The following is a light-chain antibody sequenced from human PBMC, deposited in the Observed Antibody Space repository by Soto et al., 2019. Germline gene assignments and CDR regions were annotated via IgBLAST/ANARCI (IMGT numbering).Light chain of an antibody. V-gene: IGKV1-5*01. CDR1: QNVDNW. CDR2: DAS. J-gene: IGKJ1*01. CDR3: QRYNSNSRT. Sequence: DIQMTQSPSTLSASVGDRVTITCRVSQNVDNWVAWYQQKPGKAPKFLIYDASNLESGVPSRFSGRGSGTEFTLTISSLQPDDFATYYCQRYNSNSRTFGQGTRV.